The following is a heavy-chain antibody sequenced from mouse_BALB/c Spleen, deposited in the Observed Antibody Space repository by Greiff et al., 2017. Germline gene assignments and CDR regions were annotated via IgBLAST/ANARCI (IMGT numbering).Heavy chain of an antibody. CDR2: ISDGGSYT. J-gene: IGHJ3*01. D-gene: IGHD2-3*01. V-gene: IGHV5-4*02. Sequence: DVMLVESGGGLVKPGGSLKLSCAASGFTFSDYYMYWVRQTPEKRLEWVATISDGGSYTYYPDSVKGRFTISRDNAKNNLYLQMSSLKSEDTAMYYCTTGGSMMIAWCANWGQGTLATASA. CDR3: TTGGSMMIAWCAN. CDR1: GFTFSDYY.